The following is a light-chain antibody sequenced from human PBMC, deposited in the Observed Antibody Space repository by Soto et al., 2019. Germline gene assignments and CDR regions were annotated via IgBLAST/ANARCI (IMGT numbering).Light chain of an antibody. CDR1: QSVSSN. CDR3: HQYDNWPPGWT. Sequence: EIVMTQSPATLSVSPGERATLSCRASQSVSSNLAWYQQKPGQAPRLLIYGASTRATGVPARFGGSGSGTEFTLTISSLQSEDFAVYYCHQYDNWPPGWTFGQGTRVEIK. CDR2: GAS. J-gene: IGKJ1*01. V-gene: IGKV3-15*01.